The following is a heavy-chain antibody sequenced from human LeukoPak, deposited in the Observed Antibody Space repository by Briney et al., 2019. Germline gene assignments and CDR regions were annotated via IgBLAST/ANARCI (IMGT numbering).Heavy chain of an antibody. CDR2: IYYSGST. Sequence: PSETLSLTCTVSGGSISSSSYYWGWIRQPLGKGLEWIGSIYYSGSTYYNPSLKSRVTISVDTSKNQFSLKLSSVTAADTAVYYCARVNYSGVAANWFDPWGQGTLVTVSS. CDR3: ARVNYSGVAANWFDP. CDR1: GGSISSSSYY. D-gene: IGHD6-6*01. J-gene: IGHJ5*02. V-gene: IGHV4-39*07.